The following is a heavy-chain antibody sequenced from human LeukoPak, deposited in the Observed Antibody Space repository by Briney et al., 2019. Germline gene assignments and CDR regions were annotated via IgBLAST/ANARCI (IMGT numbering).Heavy chain of an antibody. V-gene: IGHV1-18*01. CDR1: GYTFTSYG. CDR3: ARDWPRDLNYGSGTDFDY. Sequence: GASVKVSCKASGYTFTSYGISWVRQAPGQGLEWMGWISAYNGNTNYAQKLQGRVTMTTDTSTSTAYMELRSLRSDDTAVYYCARDWPRDLNYGSGTDFDYWGQGTLVTVSS. D-gene: IGHD3-10*01. J-gene: IGHJ4*02. CDR2: ISAYNGNT.